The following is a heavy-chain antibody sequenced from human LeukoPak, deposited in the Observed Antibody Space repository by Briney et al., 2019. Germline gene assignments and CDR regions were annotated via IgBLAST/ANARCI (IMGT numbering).Heavy chain of an antibody. V-gene: IGHV3-23*01. CDR1: GFTFSSYD. CDR2: VSGNGGST. Sequence: GGSLRLSCAASGFTFSSYDMSWVRQAPGKGLEWVSAVSGNGGSTYYADSVKGRFTISRDNSKSTLFLQMNSLRAEDTAVYYCAKDSHSGTYFDSWGRGTLVTVSS. D-gene: IGHD1-26*01. CDR3: AKDSHSGTYFDS. J-gene: IGHJ4*02.